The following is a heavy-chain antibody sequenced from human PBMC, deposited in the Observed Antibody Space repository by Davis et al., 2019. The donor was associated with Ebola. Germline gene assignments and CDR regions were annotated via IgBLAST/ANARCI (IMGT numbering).Heavy chain of an antibody. J-gene: IGHJ4*02. D-gene: IGHD3-16*01. V-gene: IGHV3-11*01. CDR3: VKGGGSLMTH. CDR2: INTDGSTI. Sequence: GSLRLSCAASGFTFSDFYMSWVRQAQGKGLEWLAHINTDGSTITYAGSMKGRFTVSRDNAKNSLYLQMNSLRVDDTAVYYCVKGGGSLMTHWGQGTLVTVSS. CDR1: GFTFSDFY.